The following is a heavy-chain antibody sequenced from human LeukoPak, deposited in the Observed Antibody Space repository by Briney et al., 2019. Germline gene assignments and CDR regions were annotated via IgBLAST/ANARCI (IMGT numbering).Heavy chain of an antibody. CDR2: ISHDATE. CDR3: TRTGLGDRLGNGLDA. Sequence: GGSLRLSCAASGFAIIGYAMYWVRQAPGKGLEFVASISHDATERYRESVKGRFTISRDTSKKTVYLQMNTLRAEDSALYYCTRTGLGDRLGNGLDAWGQGTQVTVSS. J-gene: IGHJ5*02. V-gene: IGHV3-30*04. D-gene: IGHD3-9*01. CDR1: GFAIIGYA.